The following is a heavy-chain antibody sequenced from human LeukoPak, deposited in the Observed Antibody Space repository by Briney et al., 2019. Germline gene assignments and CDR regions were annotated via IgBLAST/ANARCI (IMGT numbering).Heavy chain of an antibody. J-gene: IGHJ4*02. V-gene: IGHV3-74*01. D-gene: IGHD3-10*01. CDR2: INSDGSST. CDR1: GFTFSSYW. CDR3: ARDGVYYGSGSYSALLYY. Sequence: PGGSLRLSCAASGFTFSSYWMHWVRQAPGKGLVWVSRINSDGSSTSYADSVKGRFTISRDNAKNTLYLQMNSLRAEDTAVYYCARDGVYYGSGSYSALLYYWGQGTLVTVSS.